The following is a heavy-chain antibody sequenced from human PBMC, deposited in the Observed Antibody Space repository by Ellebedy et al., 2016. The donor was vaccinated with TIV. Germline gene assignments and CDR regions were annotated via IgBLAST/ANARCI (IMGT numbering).Heavy chain of an antibody. CDR3: ARTTWDSDAFNV. Sequence: GESLKISCAASGFTFSRLALSRVSHPPGKGLEGVSAISDKSDITYYADSVEGRFTISRDNSKTTLFLQMNSLRGGDTAIYYCARTTWDSDAFNVWGQGTMVTVSP. J-gene: IGHJ3*01. CDR2: ISDKSDIT. V-gene: IGHV3-23*01. D-gene: IGHD1-14*01. CDR1: GFTFSRLA.